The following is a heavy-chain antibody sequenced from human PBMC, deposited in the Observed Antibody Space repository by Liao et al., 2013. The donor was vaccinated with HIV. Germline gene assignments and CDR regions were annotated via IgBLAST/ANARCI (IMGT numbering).Heavy chain of an antibody. Sequence: QLQLQESGPGLVKPSETLSLTCAVYGGSFSGDYWSWIRQPPGKGLEWMGYVSLGGRSNYNPSLKGRVTISVDRSKNQFSLKLKSVTAADSAVYYCAGEVDEGAFDMWGQGTMVIVSS. D-gene: IGHD2-15*01. CDR3: AGEVDEGAFDM. V-gene: IGHV4-59*01. CDR1: GGSFSGDY. CDR2: VSLGGRS. J-gene: IGHJ3*02.